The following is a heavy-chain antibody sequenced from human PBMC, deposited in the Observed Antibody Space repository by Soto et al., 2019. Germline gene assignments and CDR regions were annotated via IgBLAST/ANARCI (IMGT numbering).Heavy chain of an antibody. CDR2: IIPIFGTA. D-gene: IGHD3-3*01. CDR3: ARASTYYDFWSGYYTSTWFDP. CDR1: GGTFSSYA. V-gene: IGHV1-69*12. J-gene: IGHJ5*02. Sequence: QVQLVQSGAEVKKPGSSVKVSCKASGGTFSSYAISWVRQAPGQGLEWMGGIIPIFGTANYAQKFQGRVTITADESTSTAYMELSSLRSEDTAVYYCARASTYYDFWSGYYTSTWFDPWGQGTLVTVSS.